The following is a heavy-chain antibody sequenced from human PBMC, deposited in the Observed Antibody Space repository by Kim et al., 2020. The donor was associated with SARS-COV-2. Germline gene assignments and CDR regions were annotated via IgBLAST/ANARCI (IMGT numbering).Heavy chain of an antibody. CDR1: GFSFSDYY. D-gene: IGHD1-26*01. CDR3: ASVRVGI. Sequence: GGSLRLSCTTSGFSFSDYYMSWIRQAPGKGPEWVSYISSGSSHTNYADSVTGRFTISRDDARSSLYLLMNSLRAEDTAIYYCASVRVGIWGQGTMVTVSS. V-gene: IGHV3-11*06. J-gene: IGHJ3*02. CDR2: ISSGSSHT.